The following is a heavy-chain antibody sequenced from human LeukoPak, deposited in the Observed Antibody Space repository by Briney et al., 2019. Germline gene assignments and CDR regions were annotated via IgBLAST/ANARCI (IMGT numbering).Heavy chain of an antibody. D-gene: IGHD1-14*01. Sequence: GESLKISCNGSGYXFTSYWICWVRQMPGKGLEWMGIIYPGDSDTRYSPSFQGQVTISADKSISTAYLQWSSLKASDTAMYYCARQNREWFDPWGQGTLVTVSS. J-gene: IGHJ5*02. CDR1: GYXFTSYW. V-gene: IGHV5-51*01. CDR3: ARQNREWFDP. CDR2: IYPGDSDT.